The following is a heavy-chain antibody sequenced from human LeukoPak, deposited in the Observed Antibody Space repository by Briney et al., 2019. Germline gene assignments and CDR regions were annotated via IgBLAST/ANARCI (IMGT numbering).Heavy chain of an antibody. CDR3: ARHDGYTNFDY. Sequence: SETLSLTCTVSGDSISSSSYYWGWIRQPPGKGLEWVGSTHYSGSTYYSPSLKSRATISVDTSKNQLSLKLSSVTASDTAVYYCARHDGYTNFDYWGQGTLVTVSS. J-gene: IGHJ4*02. CDR1: GDSISSSSYY. V-gene: IGHV4-39*01. CDR2: THYSGST. D-gene: IGHD5-24*01.